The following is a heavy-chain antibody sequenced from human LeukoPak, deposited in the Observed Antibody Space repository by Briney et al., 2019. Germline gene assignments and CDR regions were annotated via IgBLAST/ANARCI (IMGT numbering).Heavy chain of an antibody. Sequence: TSETLSLTCTVSGGSISSSSYYWGWIRQPPGKGLEWIGSIYYSGSTYYNPSLKSRVTISVDTSKNQFSLKLSSVTAADTAVYYCARDPSPHSSAYDAFDIWGQGTMVTVSS. V-gene: IGHV4-39*02. CDR3: ARDPSPHSSAYDAFDI. J-gene: IGHJ3*02. CDR1: GGSISSSSYY. D-gene: IGHD6-25*01. CDR2: IYYSGST.